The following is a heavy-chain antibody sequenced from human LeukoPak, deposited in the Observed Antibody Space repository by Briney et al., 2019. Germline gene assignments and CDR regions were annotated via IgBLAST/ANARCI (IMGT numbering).Heavy chain of an antibody. Sequence: PSETLSLTCTVSGGSISSYYWSWIRQPPGKGLEWIGYIYYSGSTNYSPSLKSRVTISVDTSKNQFSLKLSSVTAADTAVYYCARERSSGWFYDYWGQGTLVTVSS. V-gene: IGHV4-59*01. CDR2: IYYSGST. CDR3: ARERSSGWFYDY. CDR1: GGSISSYY. J-gene: IGHJ4*02. D-gene: IGHD6-19*01.